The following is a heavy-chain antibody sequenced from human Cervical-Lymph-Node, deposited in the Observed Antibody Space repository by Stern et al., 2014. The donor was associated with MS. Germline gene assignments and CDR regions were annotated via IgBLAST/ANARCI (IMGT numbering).Heavy chain of an antibody. CDR2: ISYDGSSK. V-gene: IGHV3-30-3*01. CDR3: AREDCSGGSCRGMDV. Sequence: VQLVESGGDVVQPGRSLRLSCAASRFSFSDYAMHWVRQAPGQGLEWVAVISYDGSSKSYADSVKGRFTISRDNSKNTVYVQMNSLRAEDTAVYYCAREDCSGGSCRGMDVWGQGTTVTVSS. D-gene: IGHD2-15*01. CDR1: RFSFSDYA. J-gene: IGHJ6*02.